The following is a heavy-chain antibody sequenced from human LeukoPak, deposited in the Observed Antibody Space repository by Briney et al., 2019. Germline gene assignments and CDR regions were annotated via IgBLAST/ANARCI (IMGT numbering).Heavy chain of an antibody. CDR1: GFTLSSYA. CDR3: AKDIAAAGTGLGDY. V-gene: IGHV3-23*01. CDR2: ISGSGGST. Sequence: GGSLRLSCAASGFTLSSYAMSWVRQAPGKGLEWVSAISGSGGSTYYADSVKGRFTISRDNSKNTLYLQMNSLRAKDTAVYYCAKDIAAAGTGLGDYWGQGTLVTVSS. J-gene: IGHJ4*02. D-gene: IGHD6-13*01.